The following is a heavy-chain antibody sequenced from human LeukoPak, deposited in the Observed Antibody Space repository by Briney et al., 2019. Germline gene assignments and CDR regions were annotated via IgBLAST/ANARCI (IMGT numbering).Heavy chain of an antibody. D-gene: IGHD3-10*01. V-gene: IGHV3-7*01. CDR2: IRQDGNEK. Sequence: PGGSLRLSCAASGFTFSTFCLNWVRQAPGKGLEWVANIRQDGNEKYYVDSVKGRFTISRDNAKNSLYLQMNSLRAEDTAVYYCARVPLDYGSGSYYVRVGYDYWGQGTLVTVSS. CDR1: GFTFSTFC. CDR3: ARVPLDYGSGSYYVRVGYDY. J-gene: IGHJ4*02.